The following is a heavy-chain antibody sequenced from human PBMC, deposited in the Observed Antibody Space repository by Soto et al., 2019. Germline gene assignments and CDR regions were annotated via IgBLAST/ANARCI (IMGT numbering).Heavy chain of an antibody. CDR2: IYHSGNT. Sequence: QVQLQESGPGLVKPSETLSLTCTVSGDSISNYYWSWIRQAPGKGLEWIGFIYHSGNTNYNPSLQSRVTMSIDTSKSQFSLKLNSVTAADTAVYYCARDQGIASSGPFDYWGPGTLVTVSS. D-gene: IGHD6-13*01. CDR3: ARDQGIASSGPFDY. V-gene: IGHV4-59*01. J-gene: IGHJ4*02. CDR1: GDSISNYY.